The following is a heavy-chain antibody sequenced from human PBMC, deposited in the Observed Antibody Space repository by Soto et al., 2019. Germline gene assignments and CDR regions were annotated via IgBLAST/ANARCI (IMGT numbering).Heavy chain of an antibody. V-gene: IGHV3-66*01. Sequence: EVQLVESGGGLVQPGGSLRLSCAASGFDASVNLMNWVRQAPGKGLEWVSVINGAGDTKYADSVKGRFAISRDISRNTVYLQRNSVRAEDRAVYYCVRENYYCGMDVWGHGTTVTVSS. CDR2: INGAGDT. J-gene: IGHJ6*02. CDR3: VRENYYCGMDV. CDR1: GFDASVNL.